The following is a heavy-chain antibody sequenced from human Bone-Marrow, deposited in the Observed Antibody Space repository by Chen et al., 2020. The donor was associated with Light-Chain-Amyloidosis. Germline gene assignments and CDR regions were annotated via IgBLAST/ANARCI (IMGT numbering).Heavy chain of an antibody. J-gene: IGHJ6*03. CDR3: ARARRKSDWELRYFLDV. Sequence: QVQLVQSGAEVKKPGSSVKVSCKASGTTFNKYAFEWVRQAPGQGLEWMGKIIPSFGTTNYAQKFQGRVTITADESTTTIHMELTSLKSEDAAVYYCARARRKSDWELRYFLDVWGNGTTVTVSS. CDR1: GTTFNKYA. CDR2: IIPSFGTT. V-gene: IGHV1-69*13. D-gene: IGHD3-10*01.